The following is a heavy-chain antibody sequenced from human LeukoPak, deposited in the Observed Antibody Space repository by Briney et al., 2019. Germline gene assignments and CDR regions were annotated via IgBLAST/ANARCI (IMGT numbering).Heavy chain of an antibody. D-gene: IGHD1-26*01. Sequence: GGSLRLSCAASGFTFSIYSLNWVRQAPGKGLEWVSYIGRSGDRTTHYADSVKGRFTISRDNAKKSLYLQMNSLKADDTAVYYCARDRRNTGSFFDYWGRGTLVTVSS. CDR2: IGRSGDRTT. CDR1: GFTFSIYS. CDR3: ARDRRNTGSFFDY. V-gene: IGHV3-48*01. J-gene: IGHJ4*02.